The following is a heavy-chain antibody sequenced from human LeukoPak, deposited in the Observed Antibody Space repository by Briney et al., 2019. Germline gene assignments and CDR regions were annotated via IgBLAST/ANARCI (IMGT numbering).Heavy chain of an antibody. V-gene: IGHV3-23*01. CDR1: GFTFSSSA. D-gene: IGHD6-13*01. CDR2: VSGSGDRM. Sequence: GGPLRLSCAASGFTFSSSAMNWVRQAPGKGLEWVATVSGSGDRMYRADSVKGRFTISRDSSKNTIYLQMNSLRAEDTALYYCAKAAAAPGFDFWGQGTLVTVSS. J-gene: IGHJ4*02. CDR3: AKAAAAPGFDF.